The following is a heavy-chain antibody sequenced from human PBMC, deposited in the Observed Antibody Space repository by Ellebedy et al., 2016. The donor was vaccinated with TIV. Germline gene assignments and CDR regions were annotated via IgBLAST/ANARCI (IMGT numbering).Heavy chain of an antibody. J-gene: IGHJ3*02. CDR2: INSDGSTT. D-gene: IGHD5-18*01. CDR1: GFTFTSYW. Sequence: GESLKISCAASGFTFTSYWMHWVRQAPGKGLVWVSRINSDGSTTSYADSAKGRFTISRDNAKNTLYVQMNSLRAEDTAVYYCATAPRGYIYSPIAFHIWGQGTMVTVSS. CDR3: ATAPRGYIYSPIAFHI. V-gene: IGHV3-74*01.